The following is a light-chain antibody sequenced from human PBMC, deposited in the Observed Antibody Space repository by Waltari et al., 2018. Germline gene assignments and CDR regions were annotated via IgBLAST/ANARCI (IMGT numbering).Light chain of an antibody. CDR1: QSIETN. J-gene: IGKJ4*01. Sequence: VMTQSPATLSLFPGERAVLSCWASQSIETNLAWFQQNPGQAPRLLISGASTRATNVPTRFSGSGSGTAFTLTISSLQSEDIATYYCQQYDNLPPLFGGGTKVEIK. CDR2: GAS. CDR3: QQYDNLPPL. V-gene: IGKV3-15*01.